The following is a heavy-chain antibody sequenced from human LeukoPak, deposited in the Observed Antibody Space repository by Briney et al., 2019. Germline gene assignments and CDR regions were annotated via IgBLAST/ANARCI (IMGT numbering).Heavy chain of an antibody. CDR1: GYTFTGYY. CDR3: ARRAVGNSYYHSMDV. CDR2: MKPNSGNT. Sequence: HGASVKVSCKASGYTFTGYYMHWVRQVTGQGLEWMGWMKPNSGNTGYAQKFQGRVTITRNTSISTAFMELSSLRSEDTAVYYCARRAVGNSYYHSMDVWGKGTTVTVSS. D-gene: IGHD6-19*01. J-gene: IGHJ6*03. V-gene: IGHV1-8*03.